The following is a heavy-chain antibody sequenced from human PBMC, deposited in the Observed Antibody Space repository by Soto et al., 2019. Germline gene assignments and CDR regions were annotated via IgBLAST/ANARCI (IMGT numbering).Heavy chain of an antibody. Sequence: QVQLVESGGGLVKPGESLRLSCVASGFAFTDYYVTWIRQAPGKGLEWVSYISVGGRTIYYAESVRGRFTVSRDNAKISVFLQMNSLRAEDTAVYYCARGTPVTGTENTDYFDHWGQGTLVTVSS. CDR1: GFAFTDYY. CDR3: ARGTPVTGTENTDYFDH. J-gene: IGHJ4*02. V-gene: IGHV3-11*01. CDR2: ISVGGRTI. D-gene: IGHD1-20*01.